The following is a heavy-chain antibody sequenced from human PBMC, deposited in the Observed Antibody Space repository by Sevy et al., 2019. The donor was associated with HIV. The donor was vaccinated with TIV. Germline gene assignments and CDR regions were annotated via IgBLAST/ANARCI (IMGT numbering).Heavy chain of an antibody. CDR1: GFTFSSYG. CDR3: ARSSGGIAARPIYYYYGMDV. Sequence: GGSLRLSCAASGFTFSSYGMHWVRQAPGKGLEWVAVIWYDGSNKYYADSVKGRFTISRDNSKNTLYLQMNSLRAEDTAVYYCARSSGGIAARPIYYYYGMDVWGQGTTVTVSS. J-gene: IGHJ6*02. CDR2: IWYDGSNK. V-gene: IGHV3-33*01. D-gene: IGHD6-6*01.